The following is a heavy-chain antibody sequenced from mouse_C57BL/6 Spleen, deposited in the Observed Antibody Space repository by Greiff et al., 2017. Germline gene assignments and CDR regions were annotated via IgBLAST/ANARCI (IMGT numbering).Heavy chain of an antibody. CDR3: ARSVTTVVEDY. V-gene: IGHV1-4*01. CDR1: GYTFTSYT. J-gene: IGHJ2*01. Sequence: VQLQQSGAELARPGASVKMSCKASGYTFTSYTMHWVKQRPGQGLEWIGYINPSSGYTKYNQKFKDKATLTADKSSSTAYMQLSSLTSEDSAVYYCARSVTTVVEDYWGQGTTLTVSS. D-gene: IGHD1-1*01. CDR2: INPSSGYT.